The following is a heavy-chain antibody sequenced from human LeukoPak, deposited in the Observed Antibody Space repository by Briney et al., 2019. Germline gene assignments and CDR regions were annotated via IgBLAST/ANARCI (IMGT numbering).Heavy chain of an antibody. CDR1: GFTFSGYW. CDR2: IKQNGNEK. CDR3: ARELRTFDY. D-gene: IGHD3-16*01. Sequence: GGSLRLSCAASGFTFSGYWMTWVRQAPGKGLEWVANIKQNGNEKNYVDSVEGRFTISRDNAKNSLYLQMNSLRAEDTAVYYCARELRTFDYWGQGTLVTVSS. J-gene: IGHJ4*02. V-gene: IGHV3-7*01.